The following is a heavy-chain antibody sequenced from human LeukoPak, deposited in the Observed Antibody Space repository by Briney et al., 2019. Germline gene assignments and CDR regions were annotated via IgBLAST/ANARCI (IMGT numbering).Heavy chain of an antibody. J-gene: IGHJ6*02. CDR3: ASTWYCSSTSCYYYYGMDV. D-gene: IGHD2-2*01. Sequence: SVKVSCKASGYTFTSYGISWVRQAPGQGLEWMGRIIPILGIANYAQKFQGRVTITADKSTSTAYMELSSLRSEDTAVYYCASTWYCSSTSCYYYYGMDVWGQGTTVTVSS. CDR2: IIPILGIA. V-gene: IGHV1-69*04. CDR1: GYTFTSYG.